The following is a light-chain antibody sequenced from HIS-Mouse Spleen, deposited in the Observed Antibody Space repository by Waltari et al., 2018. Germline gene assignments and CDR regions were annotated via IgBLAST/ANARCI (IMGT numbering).Light chain of an antibody. V-gene: IGKV1-33*01. J-gene: IGKJ2*01. CDR1: QDISNY. CDR3: QQYDNLPYT. CDR2: DAS. Sequence: DIQMTQSPSSLSSSVVDRSTITYQASQDISNYLNWYQQKPGKAPKLLIYDASNLETGVPSRFSGSGSGTDFTFTISSLQPEDIATYYCQQYDNLPYTFGQGTKLEIK.